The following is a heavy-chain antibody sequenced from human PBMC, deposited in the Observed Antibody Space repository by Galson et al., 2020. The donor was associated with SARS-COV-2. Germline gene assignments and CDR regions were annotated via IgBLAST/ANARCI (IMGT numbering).Heavy chain of an antibody. Sequence: SETLSLTCTVSGGSISSSSYYWGWIRQPTGKGLEWIGSIYYSGSTYYNPSLKSRVTISVDTSKNQFSLKLSSVTAADTAVYYCARGGYSYGYALDYWGQGTLVTVSS. D-gene: IGHD5-18*01. V-gene: IGHV4-39*07. J-gene: IGHJ4*02. CDR3: ARGGYSYGYALDY. CDR1: GGSISSSSYY. CDR2: IYYSGST.